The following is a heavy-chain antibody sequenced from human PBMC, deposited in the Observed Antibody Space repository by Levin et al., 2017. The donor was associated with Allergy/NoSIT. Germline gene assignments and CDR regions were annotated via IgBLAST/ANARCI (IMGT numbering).Heavy chain of an antibody. CDR1: GFTFSSYW. Sequence: GESLKISCAASGFTFSSYWMSWVRQAPGKGLEWVANIKQDGSEKYYVDSVKGRFTISRDNAKNSLYLQMNSLRAEDTAVYYCARDRFWGDYDSSGYSIRDDAFDIWGQGTMVTVSS. CDR2: IKQDGSEK. J-gene: IGHJ3*02. V-gene: IGHV3-7*01. CDR3: ARDRFWGDYDSSGYSIRDDAFDI. D-gene: IGHD3-22*01.